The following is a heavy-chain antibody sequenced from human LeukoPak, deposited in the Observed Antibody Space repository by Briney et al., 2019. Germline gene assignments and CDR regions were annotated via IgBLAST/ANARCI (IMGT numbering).Heavy chain of an antibody. V-gene: IGHV1-8*01. Sequence: ASVKVSCKASGYTFTSHDINWMRQATGQGLEWMGWINTNSGNSGSAQKFQGRLTMTRDTSISTAYMELSGLRSEDTAVYFCARGGYGSGLKFGPWGQGTPVIVSS. CDR3: ARGGYGSGLKFGP. CDR2: INTNSGNS. CDR1: GYTFTSHD. D-gene: IGHD2-15*01. J-gene: IGHJ5*02.